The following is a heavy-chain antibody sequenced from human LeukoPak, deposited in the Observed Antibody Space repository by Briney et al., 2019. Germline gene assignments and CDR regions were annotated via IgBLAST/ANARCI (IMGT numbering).Heavy chain of an antibody. CDR1: GFTFSSYA. CDR2: ISGSGGST. V-gene: IGHV3-23*01. J-gene: IGHJ6*02. Sequence: GGSLRLSCAASGFTFSSYAMSWVRQAPGKGLEWVSAISGSGGSTYYADSVKGRFTISRDNSKNTLYLQMNSLRAEDTAVYYCAKAGYSSSWSFYYYYYGMDVWGQGTTVTVSS. CDR3: AKAGYSSSWSFYYYYYGMDV. D-gene: IGHD6-13*01.